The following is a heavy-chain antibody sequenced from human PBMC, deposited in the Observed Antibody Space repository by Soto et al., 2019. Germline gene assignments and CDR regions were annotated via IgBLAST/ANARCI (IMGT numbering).Heavy chain of an antibody. CDR3: ASEGSPNLNWFDP. J-gene: IGHJ5*02. CDR2: INAGNGNT. V-gene: IGHV1-3*01. Sequence: QVQLVQSGAEVKKPGASVKVSCKASGYTFTSYAMHWVRQAPGQRLEWMGWINAGNGNTKYSQKFQGRVTITRDTSASTAYMERSSLRAEDTAVYDCASEGSPNLNWFDPWGQGTRVTVSS. CDR1: GYTFTSYA. D-gene: IGHD6-13*01.